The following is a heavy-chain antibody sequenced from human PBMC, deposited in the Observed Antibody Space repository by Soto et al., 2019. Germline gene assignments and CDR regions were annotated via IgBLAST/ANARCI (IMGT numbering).Heavy chain of an antibody. D-gene: IGHD1-7*01. Sequence: EVQLVESGGGLVKPGGSLRLSCAASGFTFSSYSMNWVRQAPGKGLEWVSSISSSSSYIYYADSVKGRFTISRDNAKNSLYLQKNSLRAEDTAVYYCAREGYNWNYKGDYWGRGTLVTVSS. J-gene: IGHJ4*02. V-gene: IGHV3-21*01. CDR2: ISSSSSYI. CDR3: AREGYNWNYKGDY. CDR1: GFTFSSYS.